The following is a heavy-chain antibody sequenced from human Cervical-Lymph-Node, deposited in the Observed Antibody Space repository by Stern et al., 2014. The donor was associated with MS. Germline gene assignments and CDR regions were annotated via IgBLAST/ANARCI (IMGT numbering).Heavy chain of an antibody. V-gene: IGHV3-30*03. J-gene: IGHJ6*02. CDR3: ARDPAGGEFWSGYSMDV. D-gene: IGHD3-3*01. Sequence: VQLVESGGGAVQPGRSLRLSCAASGFTFSSHGRHWVRQAPGQGLEWVAVISYDGSNKSYADSVKGRFTISRDNTKNTLYLQMNSLRGEDTAVFYCARDPAGGEFWSGYSMDVWGQGTTVTVSS. CDR2: ISYDGSNK. CDR1: GFTFSSHG.